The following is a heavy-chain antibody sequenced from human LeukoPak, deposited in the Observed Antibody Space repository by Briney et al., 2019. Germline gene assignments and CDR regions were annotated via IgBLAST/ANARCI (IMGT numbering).Heavy chain of an antibody. D-gene: IGHD3-9*01. CDR1: GGSFSGYY. J-gene: IGHJ5*02. CDR3: ARRGRSTIFRIWFDP. CDR2: INHSGST. Sequence: SETLSLTCAVYGGSFSGYYWSWIRQPPGKGLEWIGEINHSGSTNYNPSLKSRVTISVDTSKNQFSLKLSSVTAADTAVYYCARRGRSTIFRIWFDPWGQGTLVTVSS. V-gene: IGHV4-34*01.